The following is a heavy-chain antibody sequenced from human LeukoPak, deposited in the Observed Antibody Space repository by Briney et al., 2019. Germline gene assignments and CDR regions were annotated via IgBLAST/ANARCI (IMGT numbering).Heavy chain of an antibody. V-gene: IGHV3-21*01. CDR2: ISSRSSYI. CDR3: ARGQGAKDYFDF. D-gene: IGHD3-16*01. Sequence: PGGSLRLSCAASGFTFSSYSMTWVRQAPGKGLEWVSSISSRSSYIYYADSVKGRFTISRDNAKNSLYLQLNSLRAEDTAVYYCARGQGAKDYFDFWGQGTLVTVSS. CDR1: GFTFSSYS. J-gene: IGHJ4*02.